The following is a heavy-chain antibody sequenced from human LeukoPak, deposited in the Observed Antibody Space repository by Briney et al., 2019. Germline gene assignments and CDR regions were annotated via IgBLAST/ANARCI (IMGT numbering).Heavy chain of an antibody. CDR3: ARPSHDTSGYYFGF. Sequence: GGSLRLSCAASGFTFGIYWMHWVRQAPGKGLVWVSHINGDGSDTTYADSVKGRFSISRDNAKNTLYSQMNSLRAEDTAVYYCARPSHDTSGYYFGFWGQGTPVTVSS. V-gene: IGHV3-74*03. CDR1: GFTFGIYW. J-gene: IGHJ4*02. D-gene: IGHD3-22*01. CDR2: INGDGSDT.